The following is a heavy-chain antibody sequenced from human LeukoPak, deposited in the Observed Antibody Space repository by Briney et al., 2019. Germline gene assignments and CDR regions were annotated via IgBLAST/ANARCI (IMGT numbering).Heavy chain of an antibody. CDR1: GFTFSSYE. Sequence: PGGSLRLSCAASGFTFSSYEMNWVRQAPGRGLEWVSYISGSGVTMYYADSVKGRFTISRDDAKNSLYLQMNSLRAEDTAVYYCARGQCSSPSCRYFDYWGQGTLVTVSS. J-gene: IGHJ4*02. D-gene: IGHD2-2*01. CDR3: ARGQCSSPSCRYFDY. V-gene: IGHV3-48*03. CDR2: ISGSGVTM.